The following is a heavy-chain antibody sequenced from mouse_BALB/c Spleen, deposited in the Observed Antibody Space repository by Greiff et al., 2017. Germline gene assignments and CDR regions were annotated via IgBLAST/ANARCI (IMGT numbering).Heavy chain of an antibody. V-gene: IGHV5-6-3*01. CDR2: INSNGGST. J-gene: IGHJ2*01. CDR3: ARAYGNYGYFDY. CDR1: GFTFSSYG. Sequence: VQLKESGGDLVKPGGSLKLSCAASGFTFSSYGMSWVRQTPDKRLELVATINSNGGSTYYPDSVKGRFTISRDNAKNTLYLQMSSLKSEDTAMYYCARAYGNYGYFDYWGQGTTLTVSS. D-gene: IGHD2-1*01.